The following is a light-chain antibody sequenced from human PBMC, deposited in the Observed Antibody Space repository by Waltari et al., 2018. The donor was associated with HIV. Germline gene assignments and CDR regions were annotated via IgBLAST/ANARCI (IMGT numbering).Light chain of an antibody. V-gene: IGLV2-23*02. CDR3: CAYAGSTTYVI. J-gene: IGLJ2*01. CDR1: SSDVGGYNL. CDR2: EVS. Sequence: QSALTQPASVSGSPGQSTTISCTGTSSDVGGYNLFSSYQQHPGKAPKLKIYEVSKRPSGVSNRFSGSKSGNTASLTISGLQAEDEADYYCCAYAGSTTYVIFGGGTKLTVL.